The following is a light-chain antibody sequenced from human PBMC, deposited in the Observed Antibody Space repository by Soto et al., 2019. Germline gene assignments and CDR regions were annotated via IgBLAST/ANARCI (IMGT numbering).Light chain of an antibody. CDR2: GAS. Sequence: EIVMTQSPATLSVSPGERATLSCRASQSVSSNLAWYQQKPGQAPRLLIYGASTRATGIPARFSGSGSGTECTLTITRLQYEDFAVYYCQLYNNWPPLTFGGGTKVELK. CDR3: QLYNNWPPLT. J-gene: IGKJ4*01. CDR1: QSVSSN. V-gene: IGKV3-15*01.